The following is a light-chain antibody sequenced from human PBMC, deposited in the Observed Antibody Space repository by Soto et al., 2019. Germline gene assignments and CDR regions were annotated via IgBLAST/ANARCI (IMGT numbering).Light chain of an antibody. CDR2: EVS. Sequence: QSVLTQPPSASGSPGQSVTISCTGTSSDVGGYNYVSWYQQHPGKAPKLMIYEVSKRPLGVPDRFSGSKSGNTASLTVSGLLAQDEADYYCSSYAGRNKGVFGGGTKLTVL. J-gene: IGLJ2*01. CDR3: SSYAGRNKGV. CDR1: SSDVGGYNY. V-gene: IGLV2-8*01.